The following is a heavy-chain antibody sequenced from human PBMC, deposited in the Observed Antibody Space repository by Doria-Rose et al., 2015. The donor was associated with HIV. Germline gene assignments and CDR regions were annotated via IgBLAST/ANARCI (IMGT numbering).Heavy chain of an antibody. CDR2: ILADDER. J-gene: IGHJ4*02. CDR1: GVSLSSPGMG. V-gene: IGHV2-26*01. Sequence: QITLKESGPVLVKPTETLTLTCTVSGVSLSSPGMGVSWIRQPPGKALEWLANILADDERSYRTSLKSRLTISRCTAKSQLVLTMTDMGPVDTATYYCARIKSSRWYHKYYFDFWGQGTLVIVSA. CDR3: ARIKSSRWYHKYYFDF. D-gene: IGHD6-13*01.